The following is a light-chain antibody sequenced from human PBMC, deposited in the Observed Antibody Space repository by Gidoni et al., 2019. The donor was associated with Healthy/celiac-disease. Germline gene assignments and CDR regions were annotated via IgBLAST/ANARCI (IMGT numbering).Light chain of an antibody. CDR3: SSYTSSSTSRV. CDR1: SSDVGGYNY. J-gene: IGLJ3*02. Sequence: QSALTQPASVSGAPGQAITISCTGTSSDVGGYNYVSWYQQHPGTAPILMIYDVSNRPSWVSNRFSGSKSGNTASLTISGLQAEDEADYYCSSYTSSSTSRVFGGGTKLTVL. V-gene: IGLV2-14*01. CDR2: DVS.